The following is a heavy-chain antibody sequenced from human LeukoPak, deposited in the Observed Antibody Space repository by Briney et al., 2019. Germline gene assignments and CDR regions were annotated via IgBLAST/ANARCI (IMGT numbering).Heavy chain of an antibody. Sequence: GGSLRLSCAASGFTFSSYAMSWVRQAPGKGLEWVSAISGSGGSTYYADSVKGRFTISRDNSKNTLYLQMNSLGAEDTAVYYCAKDKQYQLPQQLDYWGQGTLVTVSS. CDR2: ISGSGGST. V-gene: IGHV3-23*01. D-gene: IGHD2-2*01. CDR3: AKDKQYQLPQQLDY. CDR1: GFTFSSYA. J-gene: IGHJ4*02.